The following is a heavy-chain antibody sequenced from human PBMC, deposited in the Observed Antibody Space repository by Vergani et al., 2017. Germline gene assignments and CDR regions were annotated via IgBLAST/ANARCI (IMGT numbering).Heavy chain of an antibody. V-gene: IGHV3-66*02. CDR3: ARGNHYGSGTYVDP. J-gene: IGHJ5*02. Sequence: ELQLVESGGGLVQPGGSLRLSCAASGSTVSGNYMTWVRQAPGKGLGWVSHIYSGDETYYADSVKDRVTISRDTSKNTLHLQLNNLRVEDTAVYYCARGNHYGSGTYVDPWGQGTLVTVSS. CDR2: IYSGDET. D-gene: IGHD3-10*01. CDR1: GSTVSGNY.